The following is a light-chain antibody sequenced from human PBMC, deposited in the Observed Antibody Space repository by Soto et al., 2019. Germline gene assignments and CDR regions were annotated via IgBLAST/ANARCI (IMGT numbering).Light chain of an antibody. CDR1: SSNIGGNS. CDR3: SSYTNSNTRV. CDR2: EVS. J-gene: IGLJ1*01. Sequence: QSVLTQPPSVSAAPGQKVTISCSGSSSNIGGNSVSWYQQLPGTAPKLLIYEVSNRPSGISDRFSASKSGNTASLTISGLQAEDEADYYCSSYTNSNTRVFGTGTKVTVL. V-gene: IGLV2-14*01.